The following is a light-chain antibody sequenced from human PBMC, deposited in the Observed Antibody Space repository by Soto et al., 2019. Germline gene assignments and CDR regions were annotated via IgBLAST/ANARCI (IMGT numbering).Light chain of an antibody. Sequence: DIVLTQSPGTLTLSPGERATLSCRASQGILNNSLAWFQQRPGQAPRLLIYGVSNRAAGIPDKFSGSGSVTDFTLTISRLEPEDYGVYYCQQFGISPWTFGQGTRVE. V-gene: IGKV3-20*01. CDR3: QQFGISPWT. J-gene: IGKJ1*01. CDR1: QGILNNS. CDR2: GVS.